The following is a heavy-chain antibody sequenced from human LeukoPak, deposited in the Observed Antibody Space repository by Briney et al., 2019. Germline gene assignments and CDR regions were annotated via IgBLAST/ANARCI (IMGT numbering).Heavy chain of an antibody. CDR2: INWNGGSK. J-gene: IGHJ5*01. D-gene: IGHD1-26*01. Sequence: GGSLRLSCAASGFTFDDYDMNWVRHAPGKGLEWVSGINWNGGSKRYAESVKGRFTISRDNSNNTLYLQMNSLRAEDTALYFCAKDRIIVIPGPYSWLDSWGQGALVTVSS. CDR1: GFTFDDYD. V-gene: IGHV3-20*04. CDR3: AKDRIIVIPGPYSWLDS.